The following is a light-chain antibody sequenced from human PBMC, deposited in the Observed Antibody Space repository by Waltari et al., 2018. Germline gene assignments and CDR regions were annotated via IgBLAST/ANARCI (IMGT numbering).Light chain of an antibody. CDR1: QSVSRT. CDR2: DAS. J-gene: IGKJ1*01. V-gene: IGKV3-20*01. CDR3: QKYGRLPAT. Sequence: EIVLPHSPGTLSLSPGERATLSCRASQSVSRTLAWYQQKPGQAPRLLIYDASTRATGIADRFSGSGSGTDFSLTISRLEPEDFAVYYCQKYGRLPATFGQGTKVEIK.